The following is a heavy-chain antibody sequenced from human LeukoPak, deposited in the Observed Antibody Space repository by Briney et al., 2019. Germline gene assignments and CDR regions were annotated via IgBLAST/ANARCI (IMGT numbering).Heavy chain of an antibody. Sequence: SETLSLTCTVSGGSISSYYWSWIRQPAGKGLEWIGRIYTGGSTNYNPSLKSRVTMSVDTSKNQFSLKLSSVTAADTAVYYCAREEEDYYDSSGYYGDWGQGTLVTVSS. V-gene: IGHV4-4*07. J-gene: IGHJ4*02. CDR1: GGSISSYY. CDR2: IYTGGST. CDR3: AREEEDYYDSSGYYGD. D-gene: IGHD3-22*01.